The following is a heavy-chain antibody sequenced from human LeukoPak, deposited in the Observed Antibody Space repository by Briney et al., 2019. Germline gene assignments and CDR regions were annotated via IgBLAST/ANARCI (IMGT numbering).Heavy chain of an antibody. D-gene: IGHD6-19*01. CDR1: GGTFSSYA. J-gene: IGHJ4*02. CDR3: ARDASSGWYGGGHFDY. V-gene: IGHV1-69*13. CDR2: IIPIFGTA. Sequence: SVKVSCKASGGTFSSYAISWVRQAPGQGLEWMGGIIPIFGTANYAQKFQGRVTITADESTSTAYMELSSLRSEDTAVYYCARDASSGWYGGGHFDYWGQGTLVTVSS.